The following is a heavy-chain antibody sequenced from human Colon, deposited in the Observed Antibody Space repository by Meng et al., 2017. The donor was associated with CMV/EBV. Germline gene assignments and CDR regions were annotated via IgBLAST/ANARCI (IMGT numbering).Heavy chain of an antibody. CDR3: SVILASGPRRYYGMNV. V-gene: IGHV3-74*01. Sequence: GESLKISCAASGFTFSNYWMHWVRQAPGKGLELVSDINGDGSDTNYADSVKGRFTISRDNGKNTLYLQMNGLRTEDTAVYYCSVILASGPRRYYGMNVWGQGTAVTVS. J-gene: IGHJ6*02. CDR2: INGDGSDT. CDR1: GFTFSNYW. D-gene: IGHD3/OR15-3a*01.